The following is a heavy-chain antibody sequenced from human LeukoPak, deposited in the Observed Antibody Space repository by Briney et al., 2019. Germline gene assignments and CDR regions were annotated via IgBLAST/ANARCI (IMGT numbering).Heavy chain of an antibody. CDR1: GFTFSTYA. CDR2: INSRGTTI. J-gene: IGHJ4*02. D-gene: IGHD3-22*01. CDR3: ARDSGSSGYYYPSSF. Sequence: GGSLRLSCAASGFTFSTYAMKWVRQAPGKGLEWVSHINSRGTTILYADSVKGRLTISRDNAKNSLYLQMNSLRGEDTAVYYCARDSGSSGYYYPSSFWGQGTLVTVSS. V-gene: IGHV3-48*01.